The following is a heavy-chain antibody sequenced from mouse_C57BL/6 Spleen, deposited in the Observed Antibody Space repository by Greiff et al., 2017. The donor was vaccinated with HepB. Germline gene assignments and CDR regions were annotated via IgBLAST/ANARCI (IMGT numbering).Heavy chain of an antibody. CDR2: IYPGDGDT. CDR1: GYAFSSSW. Sequence: VQLQQSGPELVKPGASVKISCKASGYAFSSSWMNWVKQRPGKGLEWIGRIYPGDGDTNYNGKFKGKATLTADKSSSTAYMQLSSLTSEDSAVYFCARGTGVDYFDYWGQGTTLTVSS. V-gene: IGHV1-82*01. D-gene: IGHD1-1*01. J-gene: IGHJ2*01. CDR3: ARGTGVDYFDY.